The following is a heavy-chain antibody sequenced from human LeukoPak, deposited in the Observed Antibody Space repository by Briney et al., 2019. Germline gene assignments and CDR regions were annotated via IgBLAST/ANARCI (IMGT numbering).Heavy chain of an antibody. J-gene: IGHJ4*02. CDR2: ISSSSSTI. Sequence: GGSLRLSCAASGFTFSSYEMNWVRQAPGKGLEWVSYISSSSSTIYYADSVKGRFTISRDNAKNSLYLQMNSLRAEDTAVYYCARDVEYGGNPGFDYWGRGTLVTVSP. CDR1: GFTFSSYE. V-gene: IGHV3-48*01. D-gene: IGHD4-23*01. CDR3: ARDVEYGGNPGFDY.